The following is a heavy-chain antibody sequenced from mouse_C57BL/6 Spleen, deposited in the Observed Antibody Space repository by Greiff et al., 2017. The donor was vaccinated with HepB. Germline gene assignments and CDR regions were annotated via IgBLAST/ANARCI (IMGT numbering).Heavy chain of an antibody. CDR2: INPSNGGT. CDR1: GYTFTSYW. V-gene: IGHV1-53*01. D-gene: IGHD1-1*01. Sequence: VQLQQSGTELVKPGASVKLSCKASGYTFTSYWMHWVKQRPGQGLEWIGNINPSNGGTNYNEKFKSKATLTVDKSSSTAYMQLSSLTSEDSAVYYCARSDYGSSYEDWYFDVWGTGTTVTVSS. CDR3: ARSDYGSSYEDWYFDV. J-gene: IGHJ1*03.